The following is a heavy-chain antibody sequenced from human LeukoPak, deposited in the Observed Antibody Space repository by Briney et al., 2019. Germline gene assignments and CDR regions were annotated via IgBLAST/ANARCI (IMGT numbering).Heavy chain of an antibody. Sequence: GGPLRLSCGASGFTFSSYWMSWGRKAPGKGLEWVANIKQDGSEKYYVDSVKGRFTISRDNAKNSLYLQMNSLRAEDTAVYYCARDGFYKYYYYYGMDVWGQGTTVTVSS. D-gene: IGHD5-24*01. CDR3: ARDGFYKYYYYYGMDV. CDR1: GFTFSSYW. J-gene: IGHJ6*02. V-gene: IGHV3-7*01. CDR2: IKQDGSEK.